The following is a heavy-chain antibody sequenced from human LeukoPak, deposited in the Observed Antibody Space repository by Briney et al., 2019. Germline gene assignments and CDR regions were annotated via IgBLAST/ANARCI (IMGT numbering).Heavy chain of an antibody. CDR1: GFTVSTSV. CDR3: AKGKDLYGALDI. Sequence: QPGGSLRLSCAASGFTVSTSVMHWVRQAPGKGLDWVAIISFDGSKKYYTDSVKGRFTISRDTSENTVYLQMNSLGVEDTALYYCAKGKDLYGALDIWGQGTRVTVSS. D-gene: IGHD3-10*01. CDR2: ISFDGSKK. J-gene: IGHJ3*02. V-gene: IGHV3-30*18.